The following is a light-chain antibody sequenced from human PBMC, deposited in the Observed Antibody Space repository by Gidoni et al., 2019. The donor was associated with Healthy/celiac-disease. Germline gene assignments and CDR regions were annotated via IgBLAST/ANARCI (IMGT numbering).Light chain of an antibody. V-gene: IGKV4-1*01. CDR2: WAS. CDR1: QSVLYSSNNNNY. J-gene: IGKJ1*01. Sequence: IVMTQSPDSLAVSLGERATINCKSSQSVLYSSNNNNYLAWYQQKPGQPPKLLIYWASTRESGVPDRFSGSGSGTDFTLTISSLQAEDVAVYYCQQYYSTLRTFGQGTKVEIK. CDR3: QQYYSTLRT.